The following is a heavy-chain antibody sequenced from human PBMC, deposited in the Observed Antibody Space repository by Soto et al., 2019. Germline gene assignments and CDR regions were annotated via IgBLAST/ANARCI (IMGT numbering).Heavy chain of an antibody. J-gene: IGHJ6*02. CDR2: IYYSGST. CDR3: ARNGDYYYYGMDV. V-gene: IGHV4-39*01. CDR1: GCSISSSSYY. Sequence: PXETLSLTCTVSGCSISSSSYYWGWIRQPPGKGLEWIGSIYYSGSTYYNPSLKSRVTISVDTSKNQFSLKLSSVTAADTAVYYCARNGDYYYYGMDVWGQGTTVTVSS.